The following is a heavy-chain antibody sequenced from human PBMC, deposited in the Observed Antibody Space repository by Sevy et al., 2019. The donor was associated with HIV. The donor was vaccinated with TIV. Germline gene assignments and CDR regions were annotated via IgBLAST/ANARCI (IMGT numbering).Heavy chain of an antibody. D-gene: IGHD3-3*01. V-gene: IGHV3-21*01. CDR3: ARDGADFWSGYQTYYFGY. Sequence: GGSLRLSCAVSGFTFSSYSMNWVRQAPGKGLEWVSSISTRSTYIYYADSVKGRFTISRDNAKNSLYLQMNSLRAEDTAVYYCARDGADFWSGYQTYYFGYWGQGTLVTVSS. J-gene: IGHJ4*02. CDR2: ISTRSTYI. CDR1: GFTFSSYS.